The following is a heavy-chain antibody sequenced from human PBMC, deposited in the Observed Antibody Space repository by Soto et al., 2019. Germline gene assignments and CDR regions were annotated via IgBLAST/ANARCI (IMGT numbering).Heavy chain of an antibody. CDR3: ARDPSEYYDSSGPHFDY. CDR2: ISYDGSNK. V-gene: IGHV3-30-3*01. Sequence: SLRLSCAASGFTFSSYAMHWVRQAPGKGLEWVAVISYDGSNKYYADSVKGRFTISRDNSKNTLYLQMNSLRAEDTAVYYCARDPSEYYDSSGPHFDYWGQGTLVTVSS. J-gene: IGHJ4*02. D-gene: IGHD3-22*01. CDR1: GFTFSSYA.